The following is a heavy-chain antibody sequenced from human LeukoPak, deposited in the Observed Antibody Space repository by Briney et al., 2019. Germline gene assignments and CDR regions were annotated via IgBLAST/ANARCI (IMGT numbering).Heavy chain of an antibody. V-gene: IGHV4-59*08. CDR3: ARSIYGSGSYHFDY. Sequence: PSETLSLTCTVSGGSISSYYWSWIRQPPGKGLEWIGYIYYSGSTNYNPSLKSRVTISVDTSKNQLSLKLSSVTAADTAVYYCARSIYGSGSYHFDYWGQGTLVTVSS. D-gene: IGHD3-10*01. J-gene: IGHJ4*02. CDR2: IYYSGST. CDR1: GGSISSYY.